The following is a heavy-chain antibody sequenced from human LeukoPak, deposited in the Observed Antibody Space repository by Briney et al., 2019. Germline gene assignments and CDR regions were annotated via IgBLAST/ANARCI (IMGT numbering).Heavy chain of an antibody. D-gene: IGHD2-2*01. CDR2: INSDGSST. J-gene: IGHJ4*02. CDR3: ARGSADQLLPHPAPDY. V-gene: IGHV3-74*01. Sequence: PGGSLRLSCAASGFTFSRYWMHWVRQAPGKGLVWVSRINSDGSSTTYADSVKGRFTISRDNAKNTLYLQMNSLRAEDTAVYYCARGSADQLLPHPAPDYWGQGTLVTVSS. CDR1: GFTFSRYW.